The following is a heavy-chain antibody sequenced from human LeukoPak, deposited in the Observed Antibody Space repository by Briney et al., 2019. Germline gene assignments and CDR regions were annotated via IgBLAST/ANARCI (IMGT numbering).Heavy chain of an antibody. CDR1: GFTFSSYS. Sequence: GGSLTLSCAASGFTFSSYSMNWVRQAPGKGLEWVSSISSSSSYIYYADSVKGRFTISRDNAKNSLYLQMNSLRAEDTAVYYCARVYGGGMIVLVIEAFDIWGQGTMVTVSS. V-gene: IGHV3-21*01. D-gene: IGHD3-22*01. CDR3: ARVYGGGMIVLVIEAFDI. J-gene: IGHJ3*02. CDR2: ISSSSSYI.